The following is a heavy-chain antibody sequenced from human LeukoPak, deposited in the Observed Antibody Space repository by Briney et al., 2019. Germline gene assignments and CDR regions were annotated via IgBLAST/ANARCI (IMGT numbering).Heavy chain of an antibody. V-gene: IGHV3-30*18. Sequence: GGSLRLSCAASGFTFSSYGMHWVRQAPGKGLEWVAVISYDGSNKYYADSVKGRFTISRDNSKNTLYLQMNSLRAEDTAVYYCAKDGKQQLVYYLDYWGQGTLVTVSS. CDR1: GFTFSSYG. CDR2: ISYDGSNK. CDR3: AKDGKQQLVYYLDY. J-gene: IGHJ4*02. D-gene: IGHD6-13*01.